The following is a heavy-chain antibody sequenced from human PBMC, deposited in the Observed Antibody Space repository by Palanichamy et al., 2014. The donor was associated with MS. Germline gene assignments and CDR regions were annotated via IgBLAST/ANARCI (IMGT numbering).Heavy chain of an antibody. CDR3: AKAPLYNWNGPYYFDY. V-gene: IGHV3-23*01. D-gene: IGHD1-20*01. CDR1: GITFTSYA. J-gene: IGHJ4*02. CDR2: ISGSGGTT. Sequence: EVQRVGGLGEGLVQPGGSLRLSCAASGITFTSYAMSWVRQAPGKGLEWVSGISGSGGTTYYANSVKGRFTISRDISKNTLYLQMNSLRAQDTAVYYCAKAPLYNWNGPYYFDYWGQGTLVTVSS.